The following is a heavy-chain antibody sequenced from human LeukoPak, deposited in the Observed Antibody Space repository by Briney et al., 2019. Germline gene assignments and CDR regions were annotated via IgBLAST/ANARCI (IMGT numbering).Heavy chain of an antibody. D-gene: IGHD6-6*01. CDR3: AREISISIAARGGFDY. CDR2: ISSSGSTI. Sequence: LSLTCGVYGGSFSGDYWSWIRQAPGKGLEWVSYISSSGSTIYYADSVKGRFTISRDNAKNSLYLQMNSLRAEDTALYYCAREISISIAARGGFDYWGQGTLVTVSS. V-gene: IGHV3-11*01. J-gene: IGHJ4*02. CDR1: GGSFSGDY.